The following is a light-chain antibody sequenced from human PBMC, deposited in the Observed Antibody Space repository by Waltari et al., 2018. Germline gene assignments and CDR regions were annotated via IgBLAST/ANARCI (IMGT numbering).Light chain of an antibody. CDR3: QHYVRLPAT. CDR1: QSVSRA. CDR2: GAS. Sequence: EIVLTQSPGSLSSSPGERVTLSCRASQSVSRALAWYQQKPGQAPRLLIFGASNRATGIPNRFRGRGSETDCSLTISRLEPEDFAVYYCQHYVRLPATFGRGTKVEIK. J-gene: IGKJ1*01. V-gene: IGKV3-20*01.